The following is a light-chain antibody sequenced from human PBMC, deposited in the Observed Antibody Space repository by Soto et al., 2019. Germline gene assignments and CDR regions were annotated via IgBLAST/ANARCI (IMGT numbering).Light chain of an antibody. CDR2: GAS. J-gene: IGKJ1*01. Sequence: EIVLTQSPGTLSLSPGERATLSCTANQSLSSSHLAWYQQKPDQAPRLLIYGASGRATGVPDRFSGGGSGTDFALTISRLEPEDFAVYYCQQYGSSPQTFGQGTKVEIK. V-gene: IGKV3-20*01. CDR1: QSLSSSH. CDR3: QQYGSSPQT.